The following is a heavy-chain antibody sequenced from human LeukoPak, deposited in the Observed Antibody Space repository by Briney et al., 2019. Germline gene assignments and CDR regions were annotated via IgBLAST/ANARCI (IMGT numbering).Heavy chain of an antibody. D-gene: IGHD1-14*01. CDR2: INPSDSYT. CDR3: ARQTGGY. V-gene: IGHV5-10-1*01. J-gene: IGHJ4*02. Sequence: GESLKISCKGSGYSFTNFWISWVRQMPGKALEWMGRINPSDSYTDYSPSFQGHVTISADKSISTAYLQWNTLKASDTAMYYCARQTGGYWGQRTLVTVSS. CDR1: GYSFTNFW.